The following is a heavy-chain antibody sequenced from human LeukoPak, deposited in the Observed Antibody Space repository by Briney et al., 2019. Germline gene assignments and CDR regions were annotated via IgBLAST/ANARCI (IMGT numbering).Heavy chain of an antibody. Sequence: GGSLRLSCAASGFTFDDYGLSWVRQAPGKGLEWVSSINWNGGSTGYADSVKGRFTISRDNAKNSLYLQMNSLRAEDTALYYCASSLGSQVGAFDIWGQGTMVTVSS. CDR1: GFTFDDYG. CDR2: INWNGGST. J-gene: IGHJ3*02. V-gene: IGHV3-20*04. D-gene: IGHD2-2*01. CDR3: ASSLGSQVGAFDI.